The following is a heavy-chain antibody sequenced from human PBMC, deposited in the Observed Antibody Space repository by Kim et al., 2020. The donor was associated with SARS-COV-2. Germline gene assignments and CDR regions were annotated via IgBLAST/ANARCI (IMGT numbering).Heavy chain of an antibody. D-gene: IGHD3-3*01. CDR3: ARGPKVWSGYHGPFDY. CDR2: INPSGGST. CDR1: GYTFTSYY. Sequence: ASVKVSCKASGYTFTSYYMHWVRQAPGQGLEWMGIINPSGGSTSYAQKFQGRVTMTRDTSTSTDYMELSSLRSEDTAVYYCARGPKVWSGYHGPFDYWGQGTLVTVSS. J-gene: IGHJ4*02. V-gene: IGHV1-46*01.